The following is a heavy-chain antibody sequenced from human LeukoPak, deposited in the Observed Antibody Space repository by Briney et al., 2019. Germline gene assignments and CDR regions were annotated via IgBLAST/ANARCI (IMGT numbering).Heavy chain of an antibody. V-gene: IGHV2-26*01. D-gene: IGHD3-10*01. CDR3: ARIPPITIDAFDI. J-gene: IGHJ3*02. Sequence: SGPTLVNPTETLTLTCTVSGFSLSKARLGVSWIRQPPGKALEWLAHIFSNDEKSYSTSLKSRLTISKDTSKSQVVLTMTNMDPVDTATYYCARIPPITIDAFDIWGQGTMVTVSS. CDR1: GFSLSKARLG. CDR2: IFSNDEK.